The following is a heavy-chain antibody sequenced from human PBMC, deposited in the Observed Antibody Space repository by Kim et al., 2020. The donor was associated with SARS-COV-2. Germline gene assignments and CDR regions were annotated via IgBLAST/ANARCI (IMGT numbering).Heavy chain of an antibody. CDR1: GFTFANFA. Sequence: GGSLRLPCAASGFTFANFAMTWVRQAPGKGLEWVSAISGHDSATFYADSVEGRFTISRDNSKNALYLQMNSLRADDTAIYYCAKDFFLAGGWPRDYFDSWGQGILVTVST. CDR3: AKDFFLAGGWPRDYFDS. CDR2: ISGHDSAT. J-gene: IGHJ4*02. D-gene: IGHD6-19*01. V-gene: IGHV3-23*01.